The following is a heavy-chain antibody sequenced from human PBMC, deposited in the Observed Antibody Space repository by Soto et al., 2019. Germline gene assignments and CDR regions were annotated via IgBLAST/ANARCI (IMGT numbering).Heavy chain of an antibody. CDR3: ARADYYDSSGGYYFDY. Sequence: QVQLQESGPGLVKPSETLSLTCTVSGGSISSYYWSWIRQPPGKGLEWIGYIYYSGSTNYNPSLKSRVTISVDTSKNQFSLKLSSVTAADTALYYCARADYYDSSGGYYFDYWGQGTLVTVSS. J-gene: IGHJ4*02. V-gene: IGHV4-59*01. CDR1: GGSISSYY. CDR2: IYYSGST. D-gene: IGHD3-22*01.